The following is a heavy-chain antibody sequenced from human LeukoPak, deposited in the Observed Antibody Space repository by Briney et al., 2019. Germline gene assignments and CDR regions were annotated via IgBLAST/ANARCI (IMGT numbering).Heavy chain of an antibody. CDR1: GFTFSSYW. J-gene: IGHJ3*02. Sequence: GGSLRLSCAASGFTFSSYWMHWVRQAPGKGLVWVSRINSNGTSTSYADSVKGRFTISRDNAKNTLYLQMNSLRAEDTAVYYCAKDAAPAAILADAFDIWGQGTMVTVSS. CDR3: AKDAAPAAILADAFDI. D-gene: IGHD2-2*01. V-gene: IGHV3-74*01. CDR2: INSNGTST.